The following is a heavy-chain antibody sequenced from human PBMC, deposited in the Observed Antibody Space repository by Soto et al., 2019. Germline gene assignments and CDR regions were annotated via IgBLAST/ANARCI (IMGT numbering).Heavy chain of an antibody. CDR3: ERDQGGSSWPYYYYYYGMDV. V-gene: IGHV4-59*01. Sequence: PSETLSLTCTVSGGSISSYYWSWIRQPPGKGLEWIGYIYYSGSTNYNPSLKSRVTISVDTSKNQFSLKLSSVTAADTAVYYCERDQGGSSWPYYYYYYGMDVWGQGTTVTVSS. CDR2: IYYSGST. J-gene: IGHJ6*02. CDR1: GGSISSYY. D-gene: IGHD6-13*01.